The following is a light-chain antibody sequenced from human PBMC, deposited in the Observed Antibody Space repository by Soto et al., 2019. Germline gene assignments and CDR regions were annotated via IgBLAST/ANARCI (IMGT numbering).Light chain of an antibody. CDR1: SSDVGGYNY. CDR3: SSYTSSSTWV. Sequence: QSVLTQPASVSGSPGQSITISCTGTSSDVGGYNYVSWYQQHAGNVPKLVICEVTDRPPGVSNRFSGSKSGNTASLTISGLQTEDEADYYCSSYTSSSTWVFGGGTKLTVL. V-gene: IGLV2-14*01. CDR2: EVT. J-gene: IGLJ3*02.